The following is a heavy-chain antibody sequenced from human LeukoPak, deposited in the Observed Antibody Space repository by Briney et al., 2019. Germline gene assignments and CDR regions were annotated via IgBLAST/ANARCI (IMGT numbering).Heavy chain of an antibody. V-gene: IGHV4-61*05. J-gene: IGHJ4*02. CDR3: ARARAGSGWYSYFEY. CDR1: GGSISSSSYY. CDR2: FYYSGST. D-gene: IGHD6-19*01. Sequence: SETLSLTCTVSGGSISSSSYYWGWIRQPPGKGLEWIGSFYYSGSTKYNPSLKSRVTISGDTAKNQFSLNLNSVTAADTAVYYCARARAGSGWYSYFEYWGQGTLVTVSS.